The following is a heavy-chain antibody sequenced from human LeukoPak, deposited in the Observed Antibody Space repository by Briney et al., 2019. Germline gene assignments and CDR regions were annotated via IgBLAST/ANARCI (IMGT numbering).Heavy chain of an antibody. V-gene: IGHV4-34*01. CDR1: GGSFSGYY. CDR2: VNHSGST. D-gene: IGHD3-22*01. CDR3: ARGRGSSGYYYGSYRIDY. J-gene: IGHJ4*02. Sequence: SETLSLTCAVYGGSFSGYYWSWIRQPPGKGLEWIGEVNHSGSTNYNPSLKSRVTISVDTSKNQFSLKLSSVTAADTAVYYCARGRGSSGYYYGSYRIDYWGQGTLVTVSS.